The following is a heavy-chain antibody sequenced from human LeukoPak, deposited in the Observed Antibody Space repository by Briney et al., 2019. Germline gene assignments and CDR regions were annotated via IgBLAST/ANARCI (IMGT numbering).Heavy chain of an antibody. CDR2: MNEDGSEE. J-gene: IGHJ5*02. Sequence: GGSLRLSCAASGFTFSAYDMNWVRQAPGKGLEWVANMNEDGSEEYYVDSVKGRFTVSRDNAKNSLYLQMNSLRAEDTAVYYCARTLRTFNWFDPWGQGTLVTVSS. V-gene: IGHV3-7*01. D-gene: IGHD3-16*01. CDR1: GFTFSAYD. CDR3: ARTLRTFNWFDP.